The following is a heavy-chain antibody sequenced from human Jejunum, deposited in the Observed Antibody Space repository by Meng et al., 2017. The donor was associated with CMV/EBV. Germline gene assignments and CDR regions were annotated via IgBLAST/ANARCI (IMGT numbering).Heavy chain of an antibody. CDR1: GLSVSSSW. J-gene: IGHJ1*01. Sequence: GLSVSSSWMHWVRQSPGKGLLWVSCIPSAGGEPRYADAVKGRFTIPRDNGKNTVFLHMDSLRDDDTGVYYCASAPSGLGFTEATNWGQGTLVTVSS. CDR3: ASAPSGLGFTEATN. D-gene: IGHD3-10*01. CDR2: IPSAGGEP. V-gene: IGHV3-74*01.